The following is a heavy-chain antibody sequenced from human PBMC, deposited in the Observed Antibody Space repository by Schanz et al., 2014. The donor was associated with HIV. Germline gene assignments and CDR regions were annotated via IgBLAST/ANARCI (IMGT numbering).Heavy chain of an antibody. J-gene: IGHJ5*01. D-gene: IGHD5-18*01. CDR1: GFTFSNDW. CDR3: AKDRNGYNQPIES. CDR2: INALGTTT. V-gene: IGHV3-74*01. Sequence: EEHLVESGGGLVQPGGSLRLSCAASGFTFSNDWMHWVRQAPGKGLVWVSRINALGTTTAYADSVRGRVTISRDNPKNTLYLQIDSLRVEDTAMYYCAKDRNGYNQPIESWGHGTLVSVSS.